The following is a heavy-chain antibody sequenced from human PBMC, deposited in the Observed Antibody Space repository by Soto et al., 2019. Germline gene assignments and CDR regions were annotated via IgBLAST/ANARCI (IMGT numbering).Heavy chain of an antibody. J-gene: IGHJ3*02. Sequence: QVQLHQWGSGLLKPSETLSLSCAVYGGMYNDYYWSWIRQPPGKGLEWIGEIDHLGNTNYSPSFKRRVVIARFKSKNQFSLTLISVAAAGAAVYFCAIYYGDYRNGALVIWCQGT. D-gene: IGHD4-17*01. CDR1: GGMYNDYY. CDR3: AIYYGDYRNGALVI. V-gene: IGHV4-34*08. CDR2: IDHLGNT.